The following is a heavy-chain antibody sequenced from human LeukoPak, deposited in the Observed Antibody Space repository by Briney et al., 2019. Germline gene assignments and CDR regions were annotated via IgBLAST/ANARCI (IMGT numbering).Heavy chain of an antibody. CDR1: GFTFSSYW. Sequence: GGSLRLSCAASGFTFSSYWMSWVRQAPGKGLEWVSAISGSGGSTYYADSVKGRFTISRDNSKNTLYLQMNSLRAEDAAVYYCANQDYGDYGSLFDYWGQGTLVTVSS. CDR2: ISGSGGST. J-gene: IGHJ4*02. V-gene: IGHV3-23*01. CDR3: ANQDYGDYGSLFDY. D-gene: IGHD4-17*01.